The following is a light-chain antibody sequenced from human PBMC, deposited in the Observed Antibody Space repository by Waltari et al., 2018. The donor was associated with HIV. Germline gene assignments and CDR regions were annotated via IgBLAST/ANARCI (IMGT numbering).Light chain of an antibody. V-gene: IGLV1-47*01. CDR2: SDN. J-gene: IGLJ2*01. CDR3: AAWDDRLSGL. CDR1: SSNIGPYH. Sequence: QSVLTQPPSASGTPGQRVTIPCSGGSSNIGPYHVYWYQQFPGTAHKRLVYSDNQRPPVFPDGFSGSKSGTSACLVISGLRCEDEADYYCAAWDDRLSGLFGGGTKVTVL.